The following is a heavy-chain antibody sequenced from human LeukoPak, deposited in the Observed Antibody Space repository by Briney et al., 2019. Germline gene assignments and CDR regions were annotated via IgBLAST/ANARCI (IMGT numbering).Heavy chain of an antibody. CDR3: ARWSITIFGTVVRYFDY. CDR1: GYSISSGYY. V-gene: IGHV4-38-2*01. CDR2: IYHSGST. Sequence: SETLSLTCAVSGYSISSGYYWGWIRQPPGKGLEWIGSIYHSGSTYYNPYLKSRVTISVDTSKNQFSLKLSSVTAADTAVYYCARWSITIFGTVVRYFDYWGQGTLVTVSS. D-gene: IGHD3-3*01. J-gene: IGHJ4*02.